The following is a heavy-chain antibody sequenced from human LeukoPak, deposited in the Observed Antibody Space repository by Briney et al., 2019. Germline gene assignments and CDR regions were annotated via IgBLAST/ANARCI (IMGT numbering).Heavy chain of an antibody. D-gene: IGHD1-1*01. V-gene: IGHV4-34*01. J-gene: IGHJ4*02. CDR2: IYHDGST. CDR1: GGSISGYY. Sequence: SETLSLTCAVYGGSISGYYWSWIRQPPGKGLEWIGGIYHDGSTNYNPSLKSRVTISVDTSMNQFSLKLSSVTAADTAVYYCARRGASSVNLYVDYWGQGTLVTVSS. CDR3: ARRGASSVNLYVDY.